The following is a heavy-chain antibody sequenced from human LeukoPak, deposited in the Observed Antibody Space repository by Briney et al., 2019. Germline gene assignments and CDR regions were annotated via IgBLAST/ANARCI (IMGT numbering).Heavy chain of an antibody. CDR3: AKNRGNYYYFDY. CDR2: ISGSGDST. Sequence: GGSLRLSCAASGFTFINFAMSWVRQAPGKGLEWVSAISGSGDSTYYADSVKGRFTISGDNSKNTLYLQMNSLRAEDTAVYYCAKNRGNYYYFDYWGQGTLVTVSS. V-gene: IGHV3-23*01. CDR1: GFTFINFA. D-gene: IGHD4-11*01. J-gene: IGHJ4*02.